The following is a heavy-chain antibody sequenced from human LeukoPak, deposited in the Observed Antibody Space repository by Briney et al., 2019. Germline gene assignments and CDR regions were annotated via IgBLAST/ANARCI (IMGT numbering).Heavy chain of an antibody. V-gene: IGHV1-2*06. CDR2: INPTSGGT. CDR3: AMIPYYDFWSGIDY. J-gene: IGHJ4*02. D-gene: IGHD3-3*01. Sequence: GRINPTSGGTNYPQKFQGRVTMTRDTSISTAYMELSRLRSDDTAVYYCAMIPYYDFWSGIDYWGQGTLVTVSS.